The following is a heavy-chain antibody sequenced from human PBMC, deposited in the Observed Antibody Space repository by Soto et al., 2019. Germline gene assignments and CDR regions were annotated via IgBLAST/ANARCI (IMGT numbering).Heavy chain of an antibody. J-gene: IGHJ4*02. Sequence: PSQTLSLTCAISGDSVSSDSAAWNWIRQSPSRGLERLGRTYYRSKWYNDYAVSVKSRITINPDTSKNQFSLQLNSVTPEDTAVYYCARENQIAVAGTGFDYWVQGTLVTAPQ. CDR3: ARENQIAVAGTGFDY. CDR1: GDSVSSDSAA. V-gene: IGHV6-1*01. CDR2: TYYRSKWYN. D-gene: IGHD6-19*01.